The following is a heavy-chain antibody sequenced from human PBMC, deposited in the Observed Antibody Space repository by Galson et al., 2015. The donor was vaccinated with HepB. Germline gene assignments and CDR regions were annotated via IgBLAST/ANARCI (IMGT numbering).Heavy chain of an antibody. CDR3: VRESLMAMVTFDL. CDR1: GFTSSRHG. V-gene: IGHV3-33*01. J-gene: IGHJ4*02. CDR2: IWHDGSNQ. D-gene: IGHD5-18*01. Sequence: SLRLSCAASGFTSSRHGIHWVRQAPGKGLECVAMIWHDGSNQLYADSVKGRFTISRDNSKNKLYLQMNSLRAEDTAIYYCVRESLMAMVTFDLWGRGTLVTVSS.